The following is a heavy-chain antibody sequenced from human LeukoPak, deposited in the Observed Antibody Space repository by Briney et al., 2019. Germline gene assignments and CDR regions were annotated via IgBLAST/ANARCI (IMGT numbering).Heavy chain of an antibody. CDR2: ISYDGSNK. CDR3: TTDLGVPYYDSTDGMDV. J-gene: IGHJ6*02. Sequence: GGSLRLSCAASGFTFSSYAMHWVRQAPGKGLEWVAVISYDGSNKYYAGSVKGRFTISRDNSKNTLYLQMNSLKTEDTAVYYCTTDLGVPYYDSTDGMDVWGQGTTVTVSS. D-gene: IGHD3-22*01. CDR1: GFTFSSYA. V-gene: IGHV3-30-3*01.